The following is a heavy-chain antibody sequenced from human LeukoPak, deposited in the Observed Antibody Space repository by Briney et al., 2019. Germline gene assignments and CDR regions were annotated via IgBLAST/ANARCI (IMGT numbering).Heavy chain of an antibody. Sequence: SETLSLTCAVHGGSFSGYYWSWIRQPPGKGLEWIGEINHSGSTNYNPSLKSRVTISVDTSKNQFSLKLSSVTAADTAVYYCARPRRGFPGGYDYWGQGTLVTVSS. D-gene: IGHD3-10*01. CDR2: INHSGST. CDR3: ARPRRGFPGGYDY. CDR1: GGSFSGYY. V-gene: IGHV4-34*01. J-gene: IGHJ4*02.